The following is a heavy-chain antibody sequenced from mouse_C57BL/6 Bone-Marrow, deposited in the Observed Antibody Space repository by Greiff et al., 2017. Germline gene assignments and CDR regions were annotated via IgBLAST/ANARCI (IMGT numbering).Heavy chain of an antibody. CDR1: GFSLTSYG. D-gene: IGHD2-3*01. J-gene: IGHJ3*01. CDR3: ARHGRIYDGYPFAY. Sequence: VKVVESGPGLVAPSQSLSITCTVSGFSLTSYGVPWVRQPPGKGLEWLVVLWSDGSTTYNSALKSRLSISKENSKSQVFLKMNSLQTDDTAMYYCARHGRIYDGYPFAYWGQGTLVTVSA. V-gene: IGHV2-6-1*01. CDR2: LWSDGST.